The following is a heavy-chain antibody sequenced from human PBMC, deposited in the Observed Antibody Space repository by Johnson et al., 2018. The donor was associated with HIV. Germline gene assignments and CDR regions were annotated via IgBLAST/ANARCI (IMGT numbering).Heavy chain of an antibody. D-gene: IGHD5-24*01. CDR1: GFTFSSYD. J-gene: IGHJ3*02. Sequence: VQLVESGGGVVQPGGSLRLSCAASGFTFSSYDMHWVRQAPGKGLEWVSAIGTAGDTYYPASVQGRFTISRENAKNSLYLQMNSLRAEDTAVYYCARFLPLPNGYNWGFDIWGQGTMVTVSS. CDR3: ARFLPLPNGYNWGFDI. V-gene: IGHV3-13*01. CDR2: IGTAGDT.